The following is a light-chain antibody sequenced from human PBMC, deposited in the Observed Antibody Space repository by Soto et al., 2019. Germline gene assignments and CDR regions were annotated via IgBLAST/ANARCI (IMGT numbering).Light chain of an antibody. J-gene: IGKJ2*01. Sequence: EIVLTQSPATLSLSPGERDTLSCRASQSVSSNYLAWYQQMPGQAPRLVIYGASSWAASIPVRFSGSGSGTDFTLTITRLEPEDFAVYYCQHHDGSPPRYTFGQGTKLEIK. CDR2: GAS. CDR3: QHHDGSPPRYT. V-gene: IGKV3-20*01. CDR1: QSVSSNY.